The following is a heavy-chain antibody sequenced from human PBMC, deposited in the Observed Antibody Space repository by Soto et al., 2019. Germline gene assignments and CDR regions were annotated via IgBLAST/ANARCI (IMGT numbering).Heavy chain of an antibody. CDR2: INPSGGST. CDR3: ARDPDCSGGSCYNWFDP. D-gene: IGHD2-15*01. Sequence: GASVKVSCKASGYTFTSYYMHWVRQAPGQGLEWMGIINPSGGSTSYAQKFQGRVTMTRDTSTSTVYMELSSLRSEDTAVYYCARDPDCSGGSCYNWFDPWGQGTLVTVSS. CDR1: GYTFTSYY. V-gene: IGHV1-46*01. J-gene: IGHJ5*02.